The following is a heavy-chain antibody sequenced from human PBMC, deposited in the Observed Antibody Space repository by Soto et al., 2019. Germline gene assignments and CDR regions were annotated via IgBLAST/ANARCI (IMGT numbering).Heavy chain of an antibody. D-gene: IGHD3-9*01. Sequence: ASVKVSCKASGYTFTSYGISWVRQAPGQGLEWMGWISAYNGNTNYAQKLQGRVTMTTDTSTSTAYMELRSLRSDDTAVYYCAREGPYYDILTGYLTIYYFDYWGQGTLVTVS. CDR1: GYTFTSYG. CDR3: AREGPYYDILTGYLTIYYFDY. J-gene: IGHJ4*02. CDR2: ISAYNGNT. V-gene: IGHV1-18*04.